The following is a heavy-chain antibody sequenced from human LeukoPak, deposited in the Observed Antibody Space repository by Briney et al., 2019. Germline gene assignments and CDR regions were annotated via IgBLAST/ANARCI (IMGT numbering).Heavy chain of an antibody. V-gene: IGHV1-46*01. D-gene: IGHD3-10*01. Sequence: GDSVKVSCKASGYTFTSYYMHWVRQAPGQGLEWMGIIKPSGGSTSYAQKFQGRVIMTRDMSTSTVYMELSSLRSEDTAVYYCARPRWCGELGAFDAFDIWGQGTMVTVSS. J-gene: IGHJ3*02. CDR1: GYTFTSYY. CDR3: ARPRWCGELGAFDAFDI. CDR2: IKPSGGST.